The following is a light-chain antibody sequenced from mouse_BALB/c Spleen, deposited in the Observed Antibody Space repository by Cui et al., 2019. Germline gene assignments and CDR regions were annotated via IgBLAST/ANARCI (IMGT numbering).Light chain of an antibody. CDR2: FTS. J-gene: IGKJ5*01. CDR3: QQWSSNPRT. Sequence: QIVLTQSPALMSASPGEQVTMTCTASSSVSYMYWYQQKPRSSPKPWIYFTSNLGSGVPARFSGSGSGTSYSLTISSMEAEDAATYYCQQWSSNPRTFGAGTKLELK. CDR1: SSVSY. V-gene: IGKV4-68*01.